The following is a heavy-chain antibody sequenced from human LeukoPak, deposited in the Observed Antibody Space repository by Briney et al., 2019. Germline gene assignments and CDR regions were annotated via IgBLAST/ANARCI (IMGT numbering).Heavy chain of an antibody. D-gene: IGHD3-10*02. CDR1: GFTFDDYT. J-gene: IGHJ6*04. CDR2: ISWNSGSI. V-gene: IGHV3-9*01. CDR3: AELGITMIGGV. Sequence: GGSLRLSCAASGFTFDDYTMHWVRQAPGKGLEWVSGISWNSGSIGYADSVKGRFTISRDNAKNSLYLQMNSLRAEDTAVYYCAELGITMIGGVWGKGTTVTISS.